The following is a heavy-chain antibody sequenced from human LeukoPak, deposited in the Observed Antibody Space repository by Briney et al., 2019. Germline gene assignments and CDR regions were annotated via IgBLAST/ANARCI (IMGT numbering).Heavy chain of an antibody. D-gene: IGHD4-17*01. Sequence: SETLSLTCAVYGGSFSGYYWSWIRQPPGKGLEWIGEINHSGGTNYNPSLKSRVTISVDTSKNQFSLKLSSVTAADTAVYYCARYGDARGLDYWGQGTLVTVSS. CDR2: INHSGGT. CDR1: GGSFSGYY. J-gene: IGHJ4*02. CDR3: ARYGDARGLDY. V-gene: IGHV4-34*01.